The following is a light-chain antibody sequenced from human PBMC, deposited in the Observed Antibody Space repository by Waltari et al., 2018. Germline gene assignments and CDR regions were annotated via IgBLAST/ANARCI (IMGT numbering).Light chain of an antibody. J-gene: IGKJ3*01. CDR1: QSVLYNSNRKNY. CDR3: QQHYTPPFT. Sequence: DIVMTQSPDSLAVSLGERATINCKSSQSVLYNSNRKNYLGWYQQKPGQRPKLLIKRASTRESGVPARFSRSGSETEFTLTISSLQAEDVAVYYCQQHYTPPFTFGPGTKVDIK. CDR2: RAS. V-gene: IGKV4-1*01.